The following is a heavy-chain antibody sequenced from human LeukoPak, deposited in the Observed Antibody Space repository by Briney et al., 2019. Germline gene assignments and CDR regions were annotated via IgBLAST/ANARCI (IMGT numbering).Heavy chain of an antibody. J-gene: IGHJ6*02. CDR1: GYTFTSYD. CDR3: ARWSSGKLSVYGMDV. D-gene: IGHD3-10*01. CDR2: MNPNSGNT. V-gene: IGHV1-8*01. Sequence: ASLKVSCKASGYTFTSYDINWVRQATAQGLEWMGWMNPNSGNTGYAQKYQGRVTMTRNTSISTEYMELSSLGSEDTAVYYCARWSSGKLSVYGMDVWGQGTTVTVSS.